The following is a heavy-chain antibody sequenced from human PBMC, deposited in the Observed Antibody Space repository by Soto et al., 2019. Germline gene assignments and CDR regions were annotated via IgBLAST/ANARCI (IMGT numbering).Heavy chain of an antibody. Sequence: QVRLQQWGAGLVRASETLSLTCAVYGGSFNNYCWSWIRHPPGKGLAGIGEVCPGGRTNYSPTLKREVRMAVEGSNNQFSLRLTSVTVADTAVYYCARGDYGQYDAYNWFDPWGQGNLGIVAS. V-gene: IGHV4-34*02. CDR3: ARGDYGQYDAYNWFDP. J-gene: IGHJ5*02. CDR2: VCPGGRT. D-gene: IGHD3-10*01. CDR1: GGSFNNYC.